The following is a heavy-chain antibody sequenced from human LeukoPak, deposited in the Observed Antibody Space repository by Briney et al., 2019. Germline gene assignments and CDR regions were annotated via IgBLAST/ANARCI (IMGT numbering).Heavy chain of an antibody. CDR3: ARGYDYVWGTLPFDY. D-gene: IGHD3-16*01. CDR2: INPNSGGT. J-gene: IGHJ4*02. CDR1: GGTFSSYA. Sequence: ASVKVSCKASGGTFSSYAISWVRQAPGQGLEWMGWINPNSGGTNYAQKFQGRVTMTRDTSISTAYMELSRLRSDDTAVYYCARGYDYVWGTLPFDYWGQGTLVTVSS. V-gene: IGHV1-2*02.